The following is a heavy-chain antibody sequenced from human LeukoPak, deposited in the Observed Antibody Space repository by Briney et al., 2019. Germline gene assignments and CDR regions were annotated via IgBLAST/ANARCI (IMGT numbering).Heavy chain of an antibody. Sequence: GGSLRLSCAASGFTFSSYAMHWVRQAPGKGLEWVSGISWNSGSIGYADSVKGRFTISRDNAKNSLYLQMNSLRAEDTALYYCAKDIVGRQQLVPFDYWGQGTLVTVSS. CDR2: ISWNSGSI. J-gene: IGHJ4*02. CDR1: GFTFSSYA. CDR3: AKDIVGRQQLVPFDY. D-gene: IGHD6-13*01. V-gene: IGHV3-9*01.